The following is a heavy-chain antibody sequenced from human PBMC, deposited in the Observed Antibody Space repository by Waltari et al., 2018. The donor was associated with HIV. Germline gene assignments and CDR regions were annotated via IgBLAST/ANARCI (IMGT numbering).Heavy chain of an antibody. CDR2: SKSASEGGAI. CDR3: TTGMPYSQDGWFFGL. J-gene: IGHJ2*01. V-gene: IGHV3-15*05. CDR1: GIKSVDAS. D-gene: IGHD1-26*01. Sequence: VEVVESGGGLVKPGWYMRLSCVVPGIKSVDASLLWDRHSTERGLGGVGRSKSASEGGAIEFGAPVQGRFSLSRDDSRNTVTLQMNSLKADDTAVYYCTTGMPYSQDGWFFGLWGRGTAVTVSS.